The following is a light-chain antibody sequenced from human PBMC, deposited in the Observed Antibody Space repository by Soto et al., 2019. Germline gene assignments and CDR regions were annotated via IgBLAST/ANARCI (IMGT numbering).Light chain of an antibody. CDR3: QQYSRYSWT. CDR1: QSISDS. V-gene: IGKV1-5*01. CDR2: DVS. Sequence: IQMTQYNSTLSSSAGDRVTITCRASQSISDSLAWYQQKPGKAPDLLISDVSKLERGVASRFSGSGSGTEFTLTISSMQPDDFTTYYCQQYSRYSWTFGQGAIVDI. J-gene: IGKJ1*01.